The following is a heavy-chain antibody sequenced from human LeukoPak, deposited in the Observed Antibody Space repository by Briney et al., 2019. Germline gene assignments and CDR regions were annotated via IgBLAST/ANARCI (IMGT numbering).Heavy chain of an antibody. V-gene: IGHV3-33*01. J-gene: IGHJ4*02. CDR1: GFTFSSYG. D-gene: IGHD5-18*01. CDR3: ARGNGYSYGYHDY. CDR2: IWYDGSNK. Sequence: GRSLRLSCAASGFTFSSYGMHWVRQAPGKGLEWVAVIWYDGSNKYYADSVKGRFTISRDNSKNTLYLQMNSLRAEGTAVYYCARGNGYSYGYHDYWGQGTLVTVSS.